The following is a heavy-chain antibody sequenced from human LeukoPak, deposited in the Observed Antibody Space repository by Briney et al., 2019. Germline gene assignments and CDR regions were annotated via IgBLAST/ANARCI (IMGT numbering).Heavy chain of an antibody. CDR3: AKVGAVAAFPRDFDY. CDR2: IGGSGGST. V-gene: IGHV3-23*01. D-gene: IGHD6-19*01. Sequence: PGGSLRLSRAASGFTFTSYAMSWVRQAPGKGLEWVSAIGGSGGSTYYADSVKGRFTISRDNSKNTLYLQMNSLRAEDTAVYYCAKVGAVAAFPRDFDYWGQGTLVTVSS. CDR1: GFTFTSYA. J-gene: IGHJ4*02.